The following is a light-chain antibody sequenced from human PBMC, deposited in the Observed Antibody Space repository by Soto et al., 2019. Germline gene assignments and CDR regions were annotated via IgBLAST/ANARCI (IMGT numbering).Light chain of an antibody. CDR2: GNS. CDR1: SSNIGAGYD. CDR3: QSYDSSLV. V-gene: IGLV1-40*01. J-gene: IGLJ2*01. Sequence: QAVVTQPPSVSGAPGQRVTISCTGSSSNIGAGYDVHWYQQLPGTAPKLLIYGNSNRPSGVPDRFSGSKSGTSASLAITGLQAEDEADYYCQSYDSSLVFGGGTRSPS.